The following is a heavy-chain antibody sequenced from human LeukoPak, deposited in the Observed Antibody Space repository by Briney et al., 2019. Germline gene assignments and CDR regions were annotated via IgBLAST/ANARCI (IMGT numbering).Heavy chain of an antibody. CDR3: ARGIMVRGGSTDAFDI. Sequence: SVKVSCKASGGTFTSYIINWVRQAPGQGLEWMGRINPMLDIANYAQKFQGRVTITADKSTSTGYMEMSGLRSDDTAVYYCARGIMVRGGSTDAFDIWGQGTMVTVSS. D-gene: IGHD3-10*01. CDR1: GGTFTSYI. V-gene: IGHV1-69*02. CDR2: INPMLDIA. J-gene: IGHJ3*02.